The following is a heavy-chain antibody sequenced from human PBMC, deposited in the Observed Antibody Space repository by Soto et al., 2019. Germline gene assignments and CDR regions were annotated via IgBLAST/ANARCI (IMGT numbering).Heavy chain of an antibody. J-gene: IGHJ4*02. D-gene: IGHD2-8*01. Sequence: EVQLLESGGGLLQPGVSLRLSCAASGVTFSSYAMSWVRQAPGKGLEWVSAISGSGGSTYYADSVKGRFTLSRDNSKNTLYLQMNSLRAEDTAVYYCAKSPTGTRNDYCGQGTLVTVSS. CDR2: ISGSGGST. CDR1: GVTFSSYA. V-gene: IGHV3-23*01. CDR3: AKSPTGTRNDY.